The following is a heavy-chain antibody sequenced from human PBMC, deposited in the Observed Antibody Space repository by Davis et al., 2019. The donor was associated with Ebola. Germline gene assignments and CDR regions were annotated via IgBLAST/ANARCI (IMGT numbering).Heavy chain of an antibody. CDR1: GGSISSYY. CDR3: AREWGSRSMDV. V-gene: IGHV4-59*01. J-gene: IGHJ6*03. CDR2: IYYSGST. D-gene: IGHD3-10*01. Sequence: PSETLSLTCTVSGGSISSYYWSWIRQPPGKGLEWIGYIYYSGSTNYNPSLKSRVTISVDTSKNQFSLKLSSVTAADTAVYYCAREWGSRSMDVWGKGTTVTVSS.